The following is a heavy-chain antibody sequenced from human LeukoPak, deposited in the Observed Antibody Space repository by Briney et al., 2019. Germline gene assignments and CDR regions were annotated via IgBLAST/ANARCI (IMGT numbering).Heavy chain of an antibody. V-gene: IGHV3-48*01. D-gene: IGHD3-16*01. CDR3: VRDQGGAVSY. J-gene: IGHJ4*02. CDR1: GFTFSSYS. CDR2: ISSLSGTI. Sequence: PGGSLRLSCAASGFTFSSYSMNWVRQAPGKGLEWVSYISSLSGTINYADSVKGRFIISRDNVKNSMFLQMNSLRAEDTAVYYCVRDQGGAVSYWGQGTLVTVSS.